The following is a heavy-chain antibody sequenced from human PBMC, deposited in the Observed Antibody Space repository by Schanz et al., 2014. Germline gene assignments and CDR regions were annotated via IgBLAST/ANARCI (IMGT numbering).Heavy chain of an antibody. J-gene: IGHJ4*02. CDR2: INTGSNYI. D-gene: IGHD5-18*01. Sequence: EVQLLESGGGLVQPGGSLRLSCAASGFTFSSYAMSWIRQAPGKGLEWISFINTGSNYINYADSVKGRFTISRDSAENSLYLQMNSLRAEDTAVYYCAKDAENTAMITDYFDYWGQGTLVTVSS. CDR3: AKDAENTAMITDYFDY. V-gene: IGHV3-48*04. CDR1: GFTFSSYA.